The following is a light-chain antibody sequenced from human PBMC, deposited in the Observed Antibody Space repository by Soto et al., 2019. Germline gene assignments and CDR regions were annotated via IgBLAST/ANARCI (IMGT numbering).Light chain of an antibody. J-gene: IGLJ1*01. V-gene: IGLV2-14*01. CDR3: SSYTSSSTDV. CDR1: SSDVGGYNY. CDR2: DVS. Sequence: QSVLTQPASVSGSPGQSIAISCIGSSSDVGGYNYVSWHQQHPGKAPKVVIYDVSNRPSGVSDRFSGSKSGNTASLTISGLQAEDEADYYCSSYTSSSTDVFGTGTKLTVL.